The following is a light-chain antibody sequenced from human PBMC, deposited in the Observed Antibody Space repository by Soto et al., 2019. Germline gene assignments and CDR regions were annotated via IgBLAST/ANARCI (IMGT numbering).Light chain of an antibody. CDR3: QQYNSYPT. J-gene: IGKJ5*01. Sequence: DIQMTQSPSSLSASVGDRVTITCRASQGISSYLAWYQQKPGKAPELLIYAASTLQSGVPSRFSGSGSGTEFTLTISSLQPDDFATYYCQQYNSYPTFGQGTRLEIK. CDR1: QGISSY. CDR2: AAS. V-gene: IGKV1-9*01.